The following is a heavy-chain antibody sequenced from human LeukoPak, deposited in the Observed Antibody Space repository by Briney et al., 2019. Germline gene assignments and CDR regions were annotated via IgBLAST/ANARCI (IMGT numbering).Heavy chain of an antibody. V-gene: IGHV1-69*05. CDR1: GGTFSSYA. Sequence: SVKVSCKASGGTFSSYAISWVRQAPGQGLEWMGGTIPIFGTANYAQKFQGRVTITTNESTSTAYMELSSLRSEDTAVYYCARSVHNPDAFDIWGQGTMVTVSS. CDR2: TIPIFGTA. D-gene: IGHD1-14*01. CDR3: ARSVHNPDAFDI. J-gene: IGHJ3*02.